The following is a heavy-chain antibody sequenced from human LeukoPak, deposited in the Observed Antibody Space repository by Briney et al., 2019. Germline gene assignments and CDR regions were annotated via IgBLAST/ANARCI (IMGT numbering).Heavy chain of an antibody. Sequence: PGGSLRLSCAASRFTFSSYSMNWVRQAPGKGLEWVSAINGNSKHIYYVDSVKGRFTISRDNTKNSLYLQMNSLTAEDMAVYYCARGFCGGDCYGDWGQGTLVTVSS. D-gene: IGHD2-21*02. CDR1: RFTFSSYS. CDR3: ARGFCGGDCYGD. CDR2: INGNSKHI. V-gene: IGHV3-21*01. J-gene: IGHJ1*01.